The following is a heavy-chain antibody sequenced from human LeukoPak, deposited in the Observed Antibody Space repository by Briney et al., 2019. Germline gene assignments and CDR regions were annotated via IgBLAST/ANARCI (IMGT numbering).Heavy chain of an antibody. V-gene: IGHV4-61*02. CDR1: GGSISSGSYY. D-gene: IGHD2-2*02. Sequence: SETLSLTCTVSGGSISSGSYYWSWIRQPAGKGLEWIGRIYTSGSTNYNPSLKSRVTISVDTSKNQFSLKLSSVTATDTAVYYCARGVGYCSSTSCYNFDYWGQGTLVTVSS. CDR3: ARGVGYCSSTSCYNFDY. J-gene: IGHJ4*02. CDR2: IYTSGST.